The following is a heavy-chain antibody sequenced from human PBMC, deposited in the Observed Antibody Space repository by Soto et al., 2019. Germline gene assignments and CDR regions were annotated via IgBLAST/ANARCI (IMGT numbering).Heavy chain of an antibody. V-gene: IGHV1-69*06. CDR1: GGTFSSYA. J-gene: IGHJ5*02. CDR3: AREGGYCSSTSCSTVTQYYWFDP. CDR2: IIPIFGTA. Sequence: QVQLVHSGAEVKKPGSSVKVSCKASGGTFSSYAISWVRQAPGQGLEWMGGIIPIFGTANYAQKFQGRVTITADKSTGTAYMELSSLRSEDTSVDYCAREGGYCSSTSCSTVTQYYWFDPWGQGTLVTVSS. D-gene: IGHD2-2*01.